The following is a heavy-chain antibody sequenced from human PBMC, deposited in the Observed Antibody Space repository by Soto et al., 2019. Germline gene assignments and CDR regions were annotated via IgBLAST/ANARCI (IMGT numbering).Heavy chain of an antibody. V-gene: IGHV1-46*01. D-gene: IGHD3-22*01. CDR3: TRRPPSSGHPGLYAFDI. CDR2: VTPTGDYT. Sequence: GASVKVSCKASGYTFTSYYMHWVRQAPGQGLEWMGIVTPTGDYTAYAQKFQGRVTMTRDTSATTVYMELSSLTSEDTAVYYCTRRPPSSGHPGLYAFDIWGQGTMVTVSS. CDR1: GYTFTSYY. J-gene: IGHJ3*02.